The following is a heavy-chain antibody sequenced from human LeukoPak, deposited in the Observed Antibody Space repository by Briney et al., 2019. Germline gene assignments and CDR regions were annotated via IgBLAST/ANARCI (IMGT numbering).Heavy chain of an antibody. CDR1: GFTFSDYF. J-gene: IGHJ4*02. D-gene: IGHD3-22*01. CDR2: ISSSSSYI. V-gene: IGHV3-21*01. Sequence: KPGGSLRLSCAASGFTFSDYFMNWVRQAPGKGLEWGSSISSSSSYIYYADSVKGRFTISRDNAKNSLYLQMNSLRAEDTAVYYCAREKYIASHYYDSSGHGRGSFDYWGQGTLVTVSS. CDR3: AREKYIASHYYDSSGHGRGSFDY.